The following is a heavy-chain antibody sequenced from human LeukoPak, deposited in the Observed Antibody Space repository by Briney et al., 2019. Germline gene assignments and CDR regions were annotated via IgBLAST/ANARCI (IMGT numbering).Heavy chain of an antibody. J-gene: IGHJ4*02. CDR1: GFTFSTYG. Sequence: GGSLRLSCEASGFTFSTYGMHWVRQAPGKELEWVAVIPYDGSNKNYGDSVKGRFTISRDNSKNTLYLQMNSLRAEDTAVYYCAKAQYGSGTYHFDYWGQGALVTVSS. CDR3: AKAQYGSGTYHFDY. D-gene: IGHD3-10*01. V-gene: IGHV3-30*02. CDR2: IPYDGSNK.